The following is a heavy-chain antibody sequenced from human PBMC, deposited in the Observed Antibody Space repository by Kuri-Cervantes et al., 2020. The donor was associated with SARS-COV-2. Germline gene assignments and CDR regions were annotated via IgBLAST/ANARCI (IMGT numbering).Heavy chain of an antibody. V-gene: IGHV3-23*01. J-gene: IGHJ4*02. CDR2: ISGSGGST. Sequence: GESLKISCAASGFTFSSYAMSCVRQAPGKGLEWVSAISGSGGSTYYADSVKGRFTISRDNSKNTLYLQMNSLRAEDTAVYYCAKRPAVVRSFDYWGQGTLVTVSS. CDR1: GFTFSSYA. CDR3: AKRPAVVRSFDY. D-gene: IGHD2-15*01.